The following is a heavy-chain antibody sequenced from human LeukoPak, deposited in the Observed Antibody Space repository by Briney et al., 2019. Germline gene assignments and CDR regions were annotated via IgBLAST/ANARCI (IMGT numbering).Heavy chain of an antibody. V-gene: IGHV1-2*02. CDR2: INPNSGDT. CDR1: GYTFTGYY. J-gene: IGHJ4*02. CDR3: ASLIVGATYDFDY. Sequence: ASVKVSCKTSGYTFTGYYIHWVRQAPGQGLEWMGWINPNSGDTNYAQKFQGRVSMTGDTSISTAYMELSRLRSDDTAVYYCASLIVGATYDFDYWGQGTLVTVSS. D-gene: IGHD1-26*01.